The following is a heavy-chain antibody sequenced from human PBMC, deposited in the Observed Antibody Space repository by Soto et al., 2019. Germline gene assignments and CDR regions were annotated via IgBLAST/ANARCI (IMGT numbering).Heavy chain of an antibody. D-gene: IGHD3-10*01. V-gene: IGHV4-39*01. Sequence: SETLSLTCTVSGGSISSSGCYWGWIRQPPGKGLEWIGSIFYSGSTYYNPSLKSRVTISVDMSKNQFSLKLSSVTAADTAVYYCARHYGSVDPWGQGTPVTVSS. CDR2: IFYSGST. J-gene: IGHJ5*02. CDR1: GGSISSSGCY. CDR3: ARHYGSVDP.